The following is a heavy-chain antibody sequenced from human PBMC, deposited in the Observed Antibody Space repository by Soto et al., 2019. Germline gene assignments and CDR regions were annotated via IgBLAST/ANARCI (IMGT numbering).Heavy chain of an antibody. Sequence: ASVKVSCKASGYTFTSYTIHWVRQAPGQRPEWMGWINAGNGKTKYSPRIQDRVNITRDTSASTVYMELSSLKSEDTAIYYCARSPYSSGYYYAIDYLGQGTQVTV. J-gene: IGHJ4*02. CDR2: INAGNGKT. CDR3: ARSPYSSGYYYAIDY. CDR1: GYTFTSYT. V-gene: IGHV1-3*01. D-gene: IGHD3-22*01.